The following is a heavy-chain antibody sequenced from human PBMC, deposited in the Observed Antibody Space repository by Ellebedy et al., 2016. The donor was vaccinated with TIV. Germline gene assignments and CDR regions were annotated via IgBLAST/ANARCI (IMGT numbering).Heavy chain of an antibody. CDR3: ARHTPPSVETSMHPGPNDF. CDR2: IYYSGST. Sequence: SETLSLTXTVSGGSITSSGYFWGWIRQHPGKGLEWIGSIYYSGSTYYNPSLKSRVTISVDTSKNQFSLRLSSMTAADTAVYYCARHTPPSVETSMHPGPNDFWGQGTLVTVSS. D-gene: IGHD4-23*01. J-gene: IGHJ4*02. CDR1: GGSITSSGYF. V-gene: IGHV4-39*01.